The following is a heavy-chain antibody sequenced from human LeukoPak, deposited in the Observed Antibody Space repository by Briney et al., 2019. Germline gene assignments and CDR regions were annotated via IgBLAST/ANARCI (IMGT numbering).Heavy chain of an antibody. V-gene: IGHV4-34*01. J-gene: IGHJ4*02. CDR3: ARGNPPRRFDY. CDR1: GGSFSGYY. Sequence: PSETLSLTCAVYGGSFSGYYWSWIRQPPGKGLEWIGEINHSGSTNYNPSLKSRVTISVDTSKNQFSLKLSSVTAADTAVYYRARGNPPRRFDYWGQGTLVTVSS. CDR2: INHSGST.